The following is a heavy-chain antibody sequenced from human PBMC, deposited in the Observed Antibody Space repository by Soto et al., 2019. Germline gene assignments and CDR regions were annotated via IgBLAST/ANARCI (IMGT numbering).Heavy chain of an antibody. J-gene: IGHJ6*02. V-gene: IGHV4-31*03. CDR3: ARSIAARPLVDYGMDV. Sequence: SETLSLTCTVSGGSISSGGYCWSWTRQHPGKGLEWIGHIYYTGSSYYNPSLKSRLIMSVDTSKNQFSLKLSSVTAADTAVYYCARSIAARPLVDYGMDVWGQGTTVTV. CDR2: IYYTGSS. D-gene: IGHD6-6*01. CDR1: GGSISSGGYC.